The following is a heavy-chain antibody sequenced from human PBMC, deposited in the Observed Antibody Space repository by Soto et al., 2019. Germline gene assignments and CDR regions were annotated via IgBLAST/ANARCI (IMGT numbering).Heavy chain of an antibody. Sequence: VQLVESGGGLVQPGDSLRLSCAASGFTFGNQWMHWVRQVPGKGLVWVSRINSDGSTTNYADSVKGRFTISRDNARNTLYLQMNSLGADDTAVYYCSSGGTAIAATQFWGQGTLVTVSS. CDR3: SSGGTAIAATQF. CDR1: GFTFGNQW. J-gene: IGHJ4*02. V-gene: IGHV3-74*01. CDR2: INSDGSTT. D-gene: IGHD2-15*01.